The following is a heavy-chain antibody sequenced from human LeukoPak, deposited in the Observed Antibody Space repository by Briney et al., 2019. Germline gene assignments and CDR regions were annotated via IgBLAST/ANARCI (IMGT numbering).Heavy chain of an antibody. D-gene: IGHD3-9*01. Sequence: ASVKVSCKASGYTFTSYDINWVRQATGQGLEWMGWMNPNSGNTGYAQKFQGRVTMTRDTSISTAYMELSRLRSDDTAVYYCARGDILTGYYIRAFDIWGQGTMVTVSS. CDR1: GYTFTSYD. CDR3: ARGDILTGYYIRAFDI. V-gene: IGHV1-8*02. CDR2: MNPNSGNT. J-gene: IGHJ3*02.